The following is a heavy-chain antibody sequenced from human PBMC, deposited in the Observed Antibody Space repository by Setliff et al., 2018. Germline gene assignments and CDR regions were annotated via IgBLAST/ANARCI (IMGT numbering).Heavy chain of an antibody. CDR3: GRGGWFAN. J-gene: IGHJ5*02. CDR1: GFTFSTIW. V-gene: IGHV3-7*01. Sequence: PGGSLRLSCAASGFTFSTIWMSWARQAPGKGLEWVANIKEDGSEKYYVDSVKGRFTISRDNAKESLYLQMNSLRAEDTAVYYCGRGGWFANWGQGTLVTVSS. CDR2: IKEDGSEK.